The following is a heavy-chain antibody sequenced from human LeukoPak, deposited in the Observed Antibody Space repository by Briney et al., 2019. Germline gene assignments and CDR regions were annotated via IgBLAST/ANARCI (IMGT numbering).Heavy chain of an antibody. J-gene: IGHJ6*02. CDR2: IYYSGST. D-gene: IGHD1-7*01. Sequence: SETLSLTCTVSGGSVSSYYWSWIRQPPGKGLEWIGYIYYSGSTNYNPSLKSRVTISVDTSKNQFSLKLSSVTAADTAVYHCAKDNWNYGSSMDVWGQGTTVTVSS. V-gene: IGHV4-59*02. CDR1: GGSVSSYY. CDR3: AKDNWNYGSSMDV.